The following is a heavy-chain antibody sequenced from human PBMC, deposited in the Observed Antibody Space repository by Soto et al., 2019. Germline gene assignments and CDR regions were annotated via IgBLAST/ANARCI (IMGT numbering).Heavy chain of an antibody. CDR2: IYHTGTT. CDR1: GDSVSSNNY. V-gene: IGHV4-4*02. Sequence: QVQLQESGPGLVKPSGTLSLTCAVSGDSVSSNNYWCWVRQPPGKGLEWIGEIYHTGTTNYNPSLKSRVTTSVDKSNNQFSLNLSSGTAADTALYYCARRGGWYAVHSWGPGTLVTVSS. J-gene: IGHJ4*02. D-gene: IGHD6-19*01. CDR3: ARRGGWYAVHS.